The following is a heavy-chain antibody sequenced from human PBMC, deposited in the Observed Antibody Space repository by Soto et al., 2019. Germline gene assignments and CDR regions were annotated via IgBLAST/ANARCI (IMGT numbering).Heavy chain of an antibody. CDR1: GFTFSSYG. CDR2: IWYDGSNK. CDR3: ARDAGDIVVVVAANPFDY. J-gene: IGHJ4*02. V-gene: IGHV3-33*01. Sequence: QVQLVESGGGVVQPGRSLRLSCAASGFTFSSYGMHWVRQAPGKGLEWVAGIWYDGSNKYYADSVKGRFTISRDNSKNTLYLQMNSLRAEDTAVYYCARDAGDIVVVVAANPFDYWGQGTLVTVSS. D-gene: IGHD2-15*01.